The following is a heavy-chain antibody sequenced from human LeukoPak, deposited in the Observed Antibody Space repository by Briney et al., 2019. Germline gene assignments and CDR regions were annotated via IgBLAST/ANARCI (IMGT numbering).Heavy chain of an antibody. CDR2: INHGGSN. V-gene: IGHV4-34*01. CDR1: GASFSDYY. D-gene: IGHD5-12*01. CDR3: ARSDIVATIAGYYYYYMDV. Sequence: SETLSLTCAVYGASFSDYYWSWISQPPGKGLEWVGEINHGGSNNYNPSLKSRVTISVDTSKNQFSLNLSSVTAADTAVYYCARSDIVATIAGYYYYYMDVWGKGTKVTVSS. J-gene: IGHJ6*03.